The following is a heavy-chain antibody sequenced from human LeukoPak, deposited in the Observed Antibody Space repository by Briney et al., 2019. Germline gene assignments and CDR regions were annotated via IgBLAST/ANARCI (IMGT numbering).Heavy chain of an antibody. CDR1: EFTFSSHW. D-gene: IGHD1-26*01. CDR2: INPDESVR. CDR3: ARLKDSATRYDY. J-gene: IGHJ4*02. V-gene: IGHV3-7*01. Sequence: GGSLRLSCAASEFTFSSHWMSWVRQAPGKGLEWEASINPDESVRHYVDSVRGRFTISRDNTKNSLYLQMNSLRVEDVALYFCARLKDSATRYDYWGQGTLVTVSS.